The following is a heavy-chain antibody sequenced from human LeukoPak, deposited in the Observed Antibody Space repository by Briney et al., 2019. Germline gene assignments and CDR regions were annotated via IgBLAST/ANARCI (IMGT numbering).Heavy chain of an antibody. V-gene: IGHV1-18*01. CDR3: ARAERITIFGVVIRTDAFDI. CDR2: ISAYNGNT. CDR1: GYTFTSYG. J-gene: IGHJ3*02. Sequence: ASVKVSCKASGYTFTSYGISWVRQAPGQGLEWMGWISAYNGNTNYAQKLQGRVTMTTDTSTSTAYMELRSLRSDDTAVYYCARAERITIFGVVIRTDAFDIWGQGTMVTLSS. D-gene: IGHD3-3*01.